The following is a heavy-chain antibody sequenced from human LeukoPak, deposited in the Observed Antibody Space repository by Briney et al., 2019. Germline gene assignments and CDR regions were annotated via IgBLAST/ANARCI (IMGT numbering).Heavy chain of an antibody. V-gene: IGHV3-74*01. D-gene: IGHD3-9*01. CDR3: AGGFDTFDY. CDR2: INSDGSLT. Sequence: GGSQRLPSTASGFALRRLYEHWVRQAPGKGLVWVSRINSDGSLTRYADSVKGRFTISRDNAKNTLYLQMNSLRAEDTAEYYCAGGFDTFDYWGQGTLVTVSS. J-gene: IGHJ4*02. CDR1: GFALRRLY.